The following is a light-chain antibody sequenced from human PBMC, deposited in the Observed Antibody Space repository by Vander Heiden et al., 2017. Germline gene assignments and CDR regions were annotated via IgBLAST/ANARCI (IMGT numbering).Light chain of an antibody. CDR3: YQSEGTPRT. J-gene: IGKJ1*01. Sequence: DIQMTQSPSSLSASVGDRVTSPSRASTSISSYLNWYQQKPGKAPKLLLYAASSSLSGVPSTFSGSGSATDFTLIIIRRLPQDFATSYCYQSEGTPRTFGQGTKVEMK. V-gene: IGKV1-39*01. CDR2: AAS. CDR1: TSISSY.